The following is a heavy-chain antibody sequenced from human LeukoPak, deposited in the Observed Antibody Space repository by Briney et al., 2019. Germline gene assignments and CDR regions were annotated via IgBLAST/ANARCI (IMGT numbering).Heavy chain of an antibody. CDR1: GFIFSSSD. CDR2: ISSSGRTM. Sequence: PGGSLRLSREASGFIFSSSDMNWVRQAPGKGLEWVSFISSSGRTMYYADSMKGRFTVSRDNAKNSVYLQMNSLRAEDTAVYYCARDLWYSGSRAPPRAFDIWGQGTMVTVSS. J-gene: IGHJ3*02. V-gene: IGHV3-48*03. CDR3: ARDLWYSGSRAPPRAFDI. D-gene: IGHD1-26*01.